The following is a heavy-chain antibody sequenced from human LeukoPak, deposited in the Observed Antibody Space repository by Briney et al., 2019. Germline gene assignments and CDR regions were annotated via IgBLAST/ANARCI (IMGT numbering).Heavy chain of an antibody. CDR2: IYYSGST. Sequence: SETLSLTCTVSGGSISSSSYYWGWIRQPPGKGLEWIGSIYYSGSTYYNPSLESRVTISVDTSKNQFSLKLSSVTAADTAVYYCARHSRFDFWSGYLWYFDYWGQGTLVTASS. D-gene: IGHD3-3*01. J-gene: IGHJ4*02. CDR3: ARHSRFDFWSGYLWYFDY. V-gene: IGHV4-39*01. CDR1: GGSISSSSYY.